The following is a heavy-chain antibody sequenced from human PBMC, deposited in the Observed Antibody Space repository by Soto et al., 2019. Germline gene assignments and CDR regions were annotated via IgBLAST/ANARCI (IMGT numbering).Heavy chain of an antibody. J-gene: IGHJ3*02. CDR2: ISNDGSST. CDR1: GFTSSSHW. Sequence: EVQLVESGGGLVQPGGSLRLSCAASGFTSSSHWIHWVRQAPGKWLVWVSRISNDGSSTNYADSVKGRFTISRDNAKNTVYVQMNSLRAEDTAVYYCARDTYYSDSSDHFSADAFDIWGQGTMVTVSS. D-gene: IGHD3-22*01. CDR3: ARDTYYSDSSDHFSADAFDI. V-gene: IGHV3-74*01.